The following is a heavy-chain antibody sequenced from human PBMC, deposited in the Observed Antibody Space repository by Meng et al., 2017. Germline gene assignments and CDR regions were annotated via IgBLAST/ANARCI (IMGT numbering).Heavy chain of an antibody. D-gene: IGHD1-26*01. V-gene: IGHV4-59*08. CDR3: ARVQVGSGSYYGYYYGMDV. CDR2: IYYSGST. J-gene: IGHJ6*02. Sequence: GSLRLSCTVSGGSISSYYWSWIRQPPGKGLEWIGYIYYSGSTNYNPSLKSRVTISVDTSKNQFSLKLSSVTAADTAVYYCARVQVGSGSYYGYYYGMDVWGQGTTVTGYS. CDR1: GGSISSYY.